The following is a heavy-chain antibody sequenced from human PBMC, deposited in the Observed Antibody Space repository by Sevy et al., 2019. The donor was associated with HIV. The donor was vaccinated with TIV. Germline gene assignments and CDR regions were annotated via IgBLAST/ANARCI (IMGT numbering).Heavy chain of an antibody. CDR2: IRSKVYGGTT. J-gene: IGHJ6*02. V-gene: IGHV3-49*04. CDR3: SRVWGATDWGMDV. Sequence: GGSLRLSCTVSGVTLVDYDMSWVRQAPGKGLEWVGFIRSKVYGGTTEYAASVKGRFTISRDDSKSIAYLQMNSLQTEDTAVYYCSRVWGATDWGMDVWGQGTTVTVSS. D-gene: IGHD1-26*01. CDR1: GVTLVDYD.